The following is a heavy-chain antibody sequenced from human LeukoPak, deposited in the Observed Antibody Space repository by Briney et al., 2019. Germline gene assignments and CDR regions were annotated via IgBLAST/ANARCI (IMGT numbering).Heavy chain of an antibody. V-gene: IGHV1-69*13. CDR2: ITPIFGTA. CDR3: ARVAIFGVVIGYYYYMDV. Sequence: SVKVSCKASGGTFSSYAISWVRQAPGQGLEWMGGITPIFGTANYAQKFQGRVTITADESTSTAYMELSSLRSEDTAVYYCARVAIFGVVIGYYYYMDVWGKGTTVTVSS. J-gene: IGHJ6*03. CDR1: GGTFSSYA. D-gene: IGHD3-3*01.